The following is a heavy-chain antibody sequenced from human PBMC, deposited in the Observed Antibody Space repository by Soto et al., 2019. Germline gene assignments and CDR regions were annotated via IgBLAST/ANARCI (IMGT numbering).Heavy chain of an antibody. J-gene: IGHJ4*02. Sequence: PGGSLRLSCAASGFPFSSYGMHWVRQAPGKGLEWVAVISYDGSNKYYADSVKGRFTISRDNSKNTLYLQMNSLRAEDTAVYYCAKSSYDSSGSYPPYFDYWGQGTLVTVSS. CDR2: ISYDGSNK. V-gene: IGHV3-30*18. D-gene: IGHD3-22*01. CDR1: GFPFSSYG. CDR3: AKSSYDSSGSYPPYFDY.